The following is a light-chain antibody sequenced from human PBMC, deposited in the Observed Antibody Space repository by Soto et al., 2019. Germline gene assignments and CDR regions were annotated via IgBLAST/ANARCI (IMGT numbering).Light chain of an antibody. CDR3: CSFASNSTFV. J-gene: IGLJ1*01. V-gene: IGLV2-14*01. Sequence: QSCFTQRASLYMSSRQSFPISCTGTSCDVGVYDYVSWYHLHPGKAPELMIYEVVNRPSWVSNRVSGSKTGNTASLTISGLQAEDEADYYCCSFASNSTFVSRPVTKVTVL. CDR2: EVV. CDR1: SCDVGVYDY.